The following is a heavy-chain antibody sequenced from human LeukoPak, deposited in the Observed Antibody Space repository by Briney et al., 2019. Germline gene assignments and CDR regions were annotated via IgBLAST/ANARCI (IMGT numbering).Heavy chain of an antibody. CDR2: IWYDGSNK. CDR3: AKDYGSGWYAEYFQH. CDR1: GFTFSSYG. Sequence: GSSLRLSCAASGFTFSSYGMHWVRQAPGKGLEWVAVIWYDGSNKYYADSVKGRFTISRDNSKNTLYLQMNSLRAEDTAVYYCAKDYGSGWYAEYFQHWGQGTLVTVSS. V-gene: IGHV3-33*06. J-gene: IGHJ1*01. D-gene: IGHD6-19*01.